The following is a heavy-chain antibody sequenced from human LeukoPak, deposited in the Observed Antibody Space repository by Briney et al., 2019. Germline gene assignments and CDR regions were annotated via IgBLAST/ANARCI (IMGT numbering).Heavy chain of an antibody. CDR3: AKDVTYYYDSSGYLFDY. D-gene: IGHD3-22*01. J-gene: IGHJ4*02. CDR2: ISGSGGST. CDR1: GFTFSSYA. Sequence: GGSLRLSCAASGFTFSSYAMSWVRQAPGKGLEWGSAISGSGGSTYYADSVKGRFTISRDNSKNTLYLQMNSLRAEDTAVYYCAKDVTYYYDSSGYLFDYWGQGTLVTVSS. V-gene: IGHV3-23*01.